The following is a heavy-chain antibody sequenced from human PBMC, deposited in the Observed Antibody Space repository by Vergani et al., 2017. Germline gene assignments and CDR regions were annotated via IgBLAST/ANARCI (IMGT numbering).Heavy chain of an antibody. V-gene: IGHV1-2*02. CDR2: INPNSGGT. Sequence: QVQLVQSGAEVKKPGASVKVSCKASGYTFTGYSMHWVRQAPGQGLEWMGWINPNSGGTNYAQKFQGRVTMTRDTSISTAYMELSRLRSDDTAVYYCARNLKRVAAAVLYFQHWGQGTLVTVSS. J-gene: IGHJ1*01. D-gene: IGHD6-13*01. CDR1: GYTFTGYS. CDR3: ARNLKRVAAAVLYFQH.